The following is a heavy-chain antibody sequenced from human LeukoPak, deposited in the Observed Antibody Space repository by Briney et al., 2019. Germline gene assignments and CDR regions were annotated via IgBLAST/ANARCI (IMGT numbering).Heavy chain of an antibody. Sequence: ASVTVSCKASGYTFTSYGISWVRQAPGQGLEWMGWISAYNGNTNYAQKLQGRVTMTTDTSTSTAHMELRSLRSDDTAVYYCAGGYSYGYTLDYWGQGTLVTVSS. V-gene: IGHV1-18*01. D-gene: IGHD5-18*01. CDR1: GYTFTSYG. CDR2: ISAYNGNT. J-gene: IGHJ4*02. CDR3: AGGYSYGYTLDY.